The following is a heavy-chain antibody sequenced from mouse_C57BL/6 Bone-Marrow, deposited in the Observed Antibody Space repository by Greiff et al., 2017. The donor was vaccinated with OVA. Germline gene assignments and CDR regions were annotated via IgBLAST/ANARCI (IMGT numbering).Heavy chain of an antibody. D-gene: IGHD3-3*01. V-gene: IGHV5-4*01. J-gene: IGHJ3*01. CDR2: ISDGGSYT. Sequence: EVQRVESGGGLVKPGGSLKLSCAASGFTFSSYAMSWVRQTPEKRLEWVATISDGGSYTYYPDNVKGRFTISRDNAKNNLYLQMSHLKSEDTAMYYCARGGLGAYWGQGTLVTVSA. CDR1: GFTFSSYA. CDR3: ARGGLGAY.